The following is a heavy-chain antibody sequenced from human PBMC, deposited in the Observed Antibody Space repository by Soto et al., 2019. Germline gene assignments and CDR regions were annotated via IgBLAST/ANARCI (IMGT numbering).Heavy chain of an antibody. CDR2: INAGNGKT. D-gene: IGHD3-22*01. Sequence: QVQLVQSGAEVKKPGASVKVSCKASGYTFTNYAMHWVRQAPGQRLEWMGWINAGNGKTKYSQQFQGRVTITRDTSASTAYMELRSLRSEDTAVYYCARSSGYYSLEYWGQGTLVTVSS. V-gene: IGHV1-3*01. CDR1: GYTFTNYA. J-gene: IGHJ4*02. CDR3: ARSSGYYSLEY.